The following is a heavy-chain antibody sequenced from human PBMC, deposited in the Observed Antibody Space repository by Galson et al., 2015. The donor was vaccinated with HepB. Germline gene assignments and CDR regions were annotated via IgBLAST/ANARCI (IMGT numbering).Heavy chain of an antibody. Sequence: SVKVSCKGSGFTFIGYNIHWVRQAPGQGLEWRGRINPNGGATTYAHKFQGRLTLTRATSTNTAYLELTSLNPDDSAIYYCARDLRPTNFGVFTLDYWGQGSLVTVSS. J-gene: IGHJ4*02. D-gene: IGHD3-3*01. CDR3: ARDLRPTNFGVFTLDY. V-gene: IGHV1-2*06. CDR2: INPNGGAT. CDR1: GFTFIGYN.